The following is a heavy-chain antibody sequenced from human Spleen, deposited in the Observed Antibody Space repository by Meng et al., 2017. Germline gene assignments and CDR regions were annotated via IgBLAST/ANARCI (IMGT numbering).Heavy chain of an antibody. D-gene: IGHD1-1*01. CDR2: ISGSGGST. CDR1: GFTFSSYS. CDR3: ARIRTTGTGDAFDI. Sequence: GESLKISCAASGFTFSSYSMNWVRQAPGKGLEWVSAISGSGGSTYYADSVKGQFTISRDNSRNTMNLQMDSLRDDDTAVYYCARIRTTGTGDAFDIWGQGTMVTVSS. J-gene: IGHJ3*02. V-gene: IGHV3-23*01.